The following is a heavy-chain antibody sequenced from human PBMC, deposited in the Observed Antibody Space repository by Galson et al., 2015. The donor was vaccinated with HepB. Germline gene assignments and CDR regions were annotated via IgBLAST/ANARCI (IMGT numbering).Heavy chain of an antibody. Sequence: SLRLSCAASGFSFSTYSMSWVRQAPGKGLEWVSSITRGRGYIYYADSVKGRFTISRDNAKNSLFLQMNSLRAEDTAVYYCARGGSTTYASDYWGQGTLVTVSS. V-gene: IGHV3-21*01. CDR2: ITRGRGYI. D-gene: IGHD1-14*01. CDR3: ARGGSTTYASDY. J-gene: IGHJ4*02. CDR1: GFSFSTYS.